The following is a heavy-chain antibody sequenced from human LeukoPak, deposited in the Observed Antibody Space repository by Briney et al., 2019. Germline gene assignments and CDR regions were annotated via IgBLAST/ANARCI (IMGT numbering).Heavy chain of an antibody. CDR3: ARERRIYRYGNTNYYYYGMDV. D-gene: IGHD5-18*01. CDR2: ISAYNGNT. V-gene: IGHV1-18*01. Sequence: ASVKVSCKASGYTFTSYGISWVRQAPGQGLEWMGWISAYNGNTNYAQKLQGRVTMTTDTSTSTAYMELRSLRSDDTAVYYCARERRIYRYGNTNYYYYGMDVWGQGTTVTVSS. J-gene: IGHJ6*02. CDR1: GYTFTSYG.